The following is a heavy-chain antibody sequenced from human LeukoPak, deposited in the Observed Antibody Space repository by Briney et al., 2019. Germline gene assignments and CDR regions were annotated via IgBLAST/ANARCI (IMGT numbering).Heavy chain of an antibody. CDR3: AKVRDALYDSSGGYFDY. CDR2: ISYDGSNK. CDR1: GFTFSSYA. Sequence: GGSLRLSCAASGFTFSSYAMHWVRQAPGKGLEWMSVISYDGSNKYFADSVKGRFTISRDNSKNTLYLQMNSLRGEDTAVYYCAKVRDALYDSSGGYFDYWGQGTLVTVSS. V-gene: IGHV3-30*04. D-gene: IGHD3-22*01. J-gene: IGHJ4*02.